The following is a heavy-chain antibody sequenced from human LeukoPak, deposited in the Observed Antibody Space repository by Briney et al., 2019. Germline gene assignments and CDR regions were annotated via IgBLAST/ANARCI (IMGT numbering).Heavy chain of an antibody. CDR2: IYPGDSDT. V-gene: IGHV5-51*01. Sequence: GESLKISCKGSGYSFTSYWIGWARQMPGKGLEWMGIIYPGDSDTRYSPSFQGQVTISADKSISTAYLQWSSLKASDTAMYYCARLAQAICSGGSCYSSGYMDVWGKGTTVTVSS. D-gene: IGHD2-15*01. CDR1: GYSFTSYW. CDR3: ARLAQAICSGGSCYSSGYMDV. J-gene: IGHJ6*03.